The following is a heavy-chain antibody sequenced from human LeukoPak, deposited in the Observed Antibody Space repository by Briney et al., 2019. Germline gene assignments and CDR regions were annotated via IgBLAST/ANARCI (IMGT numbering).Heavy chain of an antibody. V-gene: IGHV3-48*03. CDR1: GFTFSSYE. CDR2: ISSSGSTI. D-gene: IGHD1-14*01. CDR3: ARLKPGPRTQ. Sequence: PGGSLRLSCAASGFTFSSYEMNWVRRAPGKGLEWVSYISSSGSTIYYADSVKGRFTISRDNAKNSLYLQMNSLRAEDTAVYYCARLKPGPRTQWGQGTLVTVSS. J-gene: IGHJ4*02.